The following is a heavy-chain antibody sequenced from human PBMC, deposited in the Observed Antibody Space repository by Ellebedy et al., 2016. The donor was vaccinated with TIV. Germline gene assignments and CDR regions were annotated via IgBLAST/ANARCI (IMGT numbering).Heavy chain of an antibody. J-gene: IGHJ6*02. CDR2: IIPIFGTA. V-gene: IGHV1-69*13. Sequence: SVKVSXXASGGTFSSYALSWVRQAPGQGLEWMGGIIPIFGTANYAQKFQGRVTITADESTSTAYMELSSLRSEDTAVYYCASPSRSYQTTYGMDVWGQGTTVTVSS. CDR1: GGTFSSYA. CDR3: ASPSRSYQTTYGMDV. D-gene: IGHD3-10*01.